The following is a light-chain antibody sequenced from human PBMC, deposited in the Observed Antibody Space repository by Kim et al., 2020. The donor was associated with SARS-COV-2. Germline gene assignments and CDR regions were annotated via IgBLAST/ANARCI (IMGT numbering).Light chain of an antibody. CDR1: QSLLHRKGYNY. Sequence: ERPPISCMSRQSLLHRKGYNYVDGYFQKMGHSPQLLFYVVSIRASGTPDMFSGSVSGTDLTLKLNRVGAGYGGFYFCMRSLQAPYSLGQGTKLEI. J-gene: IGKJ2*01. V-gene: IGKV2-28*01. CDR3: MRSLQAPYS. CDR2: VVS.